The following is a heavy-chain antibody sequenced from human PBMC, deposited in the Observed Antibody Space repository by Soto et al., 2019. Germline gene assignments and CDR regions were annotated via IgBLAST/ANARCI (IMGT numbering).Heavy chain of an antibody. Sequence: ASVKVSCKASGYTFISYAIHWVRQAPGQRVGWMGWIDAGNGNTKYSQKFQGRVTITRDTSASTAYMELTSLRSEDTAVYYCARELQGLYYFDYWGQGTLVTVSS. CDR1: GYTFISYA. V-gene: IGHV1-3*01. D-gene: IGHD2-15*01. CDR3: ARELQGLYYFDY. CDR2: IDAGNGNT. J-gene: IGHJ4*02.